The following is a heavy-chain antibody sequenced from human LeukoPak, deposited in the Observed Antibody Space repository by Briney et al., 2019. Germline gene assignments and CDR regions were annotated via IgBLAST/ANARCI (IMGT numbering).Heavy chain of an antibody. Sequence: PGGSLRFSCAVSGLTFSNAWMSWVRQAPGKGLEWVAHIKSETNGGTADYAAAVEGRFTISRDDSKNTLYLQMNSLKIEDTAVYFCTTNPGSWGDFWGQGSLVTVSS. J-gene: IGHJ4*02. CDR1: GLTFSNAW. V-gene: IGHV3-15*07. CDR2: IKSETNGGTA. CDR3: TTNPGSWGDF. D-gene: IGHD2-15*01.